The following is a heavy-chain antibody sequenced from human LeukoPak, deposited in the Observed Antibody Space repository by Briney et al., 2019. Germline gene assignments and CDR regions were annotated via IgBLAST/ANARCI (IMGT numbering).Heavy chain of an antibody. CDR1: GFTFSSYA. J-gene: IGHJ4*02. CDR2: ISGSGGST. Sequence: GGSLRLSCAASGFTFSSYAMSWVRQAPGKGLEWVSAISGSGGSTYYADSVKGRFTISRDNSKNTLYLQMNSLRAEDTAVYYCAKGAAVTIFGVVTYFDYWGQGTLVTVSS. V-gene: IGHV3-23*01. D-gene: IGHD3-3*01. CDR3: AKGAAVTIFGVVTYFDY.